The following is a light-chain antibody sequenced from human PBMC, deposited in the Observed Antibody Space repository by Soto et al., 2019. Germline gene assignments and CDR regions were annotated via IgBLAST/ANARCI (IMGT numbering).Light chain of an antibody. V-gene: IGLV2-14*01. CDR2: EVS. Sequence: QSALTQPASVSGSPGQSITISCTGTSSDVGGYNHVSWYQQHPGKAPKIMIYEVSNRLSRISNRFSGPKSGNTASLTISGLQAEDEADYYCSSYTTSSTQVFGTGTKLTVL. J-gene: IGLJ1*01. CDR1: SSDVGGYNH. CDR3: SSYTTSSTQV.